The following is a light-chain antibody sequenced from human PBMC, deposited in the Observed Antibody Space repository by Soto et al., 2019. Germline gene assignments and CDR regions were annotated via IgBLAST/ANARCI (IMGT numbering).Light chain of an antibody. CDR2: DVS. Sequence: QSALTQPRSVSGSPGQSVTISCTGTSSDVGNYNYVSWYQQHPGKAPKLMIYDVSKRPSGVPDRFSGSKSGNTASLTISGLQAEDEADYYCCSWGGSNTVFGGGTKVTVL. CDR3: CSWGGSNTV. V-gene: IGLV2-11*01. J-gene: IGLJ3*02. CDR1: SSDVGNYNY.